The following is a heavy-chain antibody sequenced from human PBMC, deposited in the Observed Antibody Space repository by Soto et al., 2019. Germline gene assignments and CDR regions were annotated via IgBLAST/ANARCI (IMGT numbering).Heavy chain of an antibody. J-gene: IGHJ6*03. V-gene: IGHV3-48*01. D-gene: IGHD2-2*01. CDR3: ARGPSLPAAIYFYYMDL. CDR2: IRNSSTTI. CDR1: GFTLSSHS. Sequence: EVQLVDSGGGLVQPGGSLRLSCTASGFTLSSHSMNWVRQAPGKGLEWVSFIRNSSTTIYYADSVKGRFTISRDNAKNSLYLQMSSLRAEDTAVYYCARGPSLPAAIYFYYMDLWGEGTTVTVSS.